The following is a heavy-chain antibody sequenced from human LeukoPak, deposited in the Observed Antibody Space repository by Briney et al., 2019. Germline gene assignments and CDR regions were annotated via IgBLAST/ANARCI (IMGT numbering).Heavy chain of an antibody. Sequence: ASVKVSCTASGGTFKTYVFSWVRQAPGQGLEWMGIINPSGGSTSYAQKFQGRVTMTRDTSTSTVYMELSSLRSEDTAVYYCARGPFGGPPGNSGSLREYYYGMDVWGQGTTVTVSS. CDR3: ARGPFGGPPGNSGSLREYYYGMDV. D-gene: IGHD1-26*01. CDR1: GGTFKTYV. CDR2: INPSGGST. V-gene: IGHV1-46*02. J-gene: IGHJ6*02.